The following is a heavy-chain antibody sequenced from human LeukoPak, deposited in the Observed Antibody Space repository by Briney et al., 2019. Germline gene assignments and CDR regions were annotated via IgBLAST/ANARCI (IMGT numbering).Heavy chain of an antibody. Sequence: KPSETLSLTCTVSGYSISSGYYWGWIRQPPGKGLEWIGSIYHSGSTYYNPSLKSRVTISVDTSKNQFSLKLSSVTAADTAVYYCARDRGGSYYWVVKPTNWFDPWGQGTLVTVSS. J-gene: IGHJ5*02. V-gene: IGHV4-38-2*02. CDR3: ARDRGGSYYWVVKPTNWFDP. CDR2: IYHSGST. D-gene: IGHD1-26*01. CDR1: GYSISSGYY.